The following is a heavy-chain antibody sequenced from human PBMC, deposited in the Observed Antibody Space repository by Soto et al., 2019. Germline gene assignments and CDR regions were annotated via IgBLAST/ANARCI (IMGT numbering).Heavy chain of an antibody. D-gene: IGHD3-16*01. J-gene: IGHJ3*01. CDR2: ITGNSAFT. CDR1: GFTFKRNA. V-gene: IGHV3-23*01. Sequence: GGSLRLSCAGSGFTFKRNAMSWVRQAPGKGLEWVSGITGNSAFTYYADSVKGRVIISRDNSKNTLYLQINTLRVEDTAVYYCAKNRDYDYDAFDVWGQGTVVTVSS. CDR3: AKNRDYDYDAFDV.